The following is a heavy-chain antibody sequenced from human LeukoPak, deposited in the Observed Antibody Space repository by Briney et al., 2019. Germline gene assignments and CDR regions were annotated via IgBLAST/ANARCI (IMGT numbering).Heavy chain of an antibody. D-gene: IGHD3-10*01. Sequence: PGRSLRLSCAASGVTFDDYAMHWVRQAPGKGLEWVSGISWNSGSIGYADSVKGRFTISRDNAKNSLYLQMNSLRAEDTALYYCAKDVGESRFYFDYWGQGTLVTVSS. J-gene: IGHJ4*02. CDR1: GVTFDDYA. CDR3: AKDVGESRFYFDY. CDR2: ISWNSGSI. V-gene: IGHV3-9*01.